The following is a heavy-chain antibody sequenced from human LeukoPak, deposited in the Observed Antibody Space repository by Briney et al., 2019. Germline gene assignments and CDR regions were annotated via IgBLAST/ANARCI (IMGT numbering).Heavy chain of an antibody. CDR1: GFTFSSYA. Sequence: GGSLRLSCAASGFTFSSYAMHWVRQASGKGLEWVAVISYDGSNKYYADSVKGRFTISRDNSKNTLYLQMNSLRAEDTAVYYCAREDLLAYHFDYWGQGTLVTVSS. V-gene: IGHV3-30-3*01. J-gene: IGHJ4*02. CDR3: AREDLLAYHFDY. CDR2: ISYDGSNK.